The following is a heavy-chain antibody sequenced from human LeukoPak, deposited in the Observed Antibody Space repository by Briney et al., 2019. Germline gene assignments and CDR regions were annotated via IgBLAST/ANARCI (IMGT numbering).Heavy chain of an antibody. CDR1: GFTFSSYE. V-gene: IGHV3-48*03. CDR3: ATYCSSTSCYYGMDV. J-gene: IGHJ6*02. Sequence: GGSLRLSCAASGFTFSSYEMNWVRQAPGKGLEWVSYISSSGSTIYYADSVKGRFTISRDNAKNSLYLQMNSLRAEDTAVYYCATYCSSTSCYYGMDVWGQGTTVTVSS. D-gene: IGHD2-2*01. CDR2: ISSSGSTI.